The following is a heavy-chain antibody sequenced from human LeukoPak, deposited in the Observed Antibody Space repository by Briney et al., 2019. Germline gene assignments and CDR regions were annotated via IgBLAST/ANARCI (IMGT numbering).Heavy chain of an antibody. CDR2: ISSSGSTI. CDR3: ARDGGYSYGYGPTHFDY. CDR1: GFTFSSYE. D-gene: IGHD5-18*01. V-gene: IGHV3-48*03. Sequence: GGSLRLSCAASGFTFSSYEMNWVRQAPGKGLEWVSYISSSGSTIYYADSVKGRFTISRDNAKNSLYLQMNSLRAEDTAVYYCARDGGYSYGYGPTHFDYWGQGTLVTVSP. J-gene: IGHJ4*02.